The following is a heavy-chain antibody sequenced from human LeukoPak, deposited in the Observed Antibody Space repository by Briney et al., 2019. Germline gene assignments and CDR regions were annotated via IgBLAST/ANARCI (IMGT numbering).Heavy chain of an antibody. Sequence: SETLSLTCTVSGGSISSYYWSWIRQPPGKGLEWIGYIYTSGSTYYNPSLKSRVTISVDTSKNQFSLKLSSVTAADTAVYYCARGSGLAKKTRSYYFDYWGQGTLVTVSS. V-gene: IGHV4-4*09. J-gene: IGHJ4*02. CDR3: ARGSGLAKKTRSYYFDY. CDR1: GGSISSYY. D-gene: IGHD1-7*01. CDR2: IYTSGST.